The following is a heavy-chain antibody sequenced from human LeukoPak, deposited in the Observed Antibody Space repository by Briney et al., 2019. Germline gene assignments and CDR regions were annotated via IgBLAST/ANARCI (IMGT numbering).Heavy chain of an antibody. CDR3: ARDYGAAVAVDWFDP. V-gene: IGHV3-74*01. CDR1: GFNFNNYW. CDR2: INSDGSTT. J-gene: IGHJ5*02. Sequence: GGSLRLSCAASGFNFNNYWMHWVRQAPGKGLVWVSRINSDGSTTTYADSVKGRFTISRDNAKNTLYLQMNSLRAEDTAVYYCARDYGAAVAVDWFDPWGQGTLVTVSS. D-gene: IGHD6-19*01.